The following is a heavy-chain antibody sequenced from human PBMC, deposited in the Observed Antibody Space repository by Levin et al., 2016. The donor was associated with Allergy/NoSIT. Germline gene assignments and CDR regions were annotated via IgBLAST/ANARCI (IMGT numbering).Heavy chain of an antibody. V-gene: IGHV1-18*01. D-gene: IGHD6-19*01. J-gene: IGHJ6*02. Sequence: WVRQAPGQGLEWMGWISAYNGNTNYAQKLQGRVTMTTDTSTSTAYMELRSLRSDDTAVYYCARIHKGWYWGYYYYYGMDVWGQGTTVTVSS. CDR3: ARIHKGWYWGYYYYYGMDV. CDR2: ISAYNGNT.